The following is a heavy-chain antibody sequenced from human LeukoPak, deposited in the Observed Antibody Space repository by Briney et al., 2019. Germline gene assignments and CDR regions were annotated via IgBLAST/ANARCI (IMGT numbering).Heavy chain of an antibody. CDR2: ISHTGSI. Sequence: PSETLSLTCVVSGASITSRIWWSWVRQPPGKGLEWIGEISHTGSIDYTPSLKSRATISVDTSKNQFSLKLSSVTAADTAVYYCARDSNLRGSYLAFDIWGQGTMVTVSS. J-gene: IGHJ3*02. D-gene: IGHD1-26*01. CDR1: GASITSRIW. CDR3: ARDSNLRGSYLAFDI. V-gene: IGHV4-4*02.